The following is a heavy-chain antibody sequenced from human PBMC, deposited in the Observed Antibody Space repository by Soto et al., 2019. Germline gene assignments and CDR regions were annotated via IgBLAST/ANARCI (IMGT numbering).Heavy chain of an antibody. CDR3: VKGEPMVRGAPDAFDI. D-gene: IGHD3-10*01. Sequence: GGSLRLSGSASGFTFSSYAMHWVRQAPGKGLEYVSAISSNGGSTYYADSVKGRFTISRDNSKNTLYLQMSSLRAEDTAVYYCVKGEPMVRGAPDAFDIWGQGTMVTVSS. CDR1: GFTFSSYA. CDR2: ISSNGGST. V-gene: IGHV3-64D*06. J-gene: IGHJ3*02.